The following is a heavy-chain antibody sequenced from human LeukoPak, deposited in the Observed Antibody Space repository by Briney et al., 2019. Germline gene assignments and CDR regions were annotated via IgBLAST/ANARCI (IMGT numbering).Heavy chain of an antibody. D-gene: IGHD4-17*01. CDR1: SGSISGYY. CDR3: ARYHGDPKYFQL. V-gene: IGHV4-59*01. CDR2: IYYTGST. J-gene: IGHJ1*01. Sequence: PSETLSLTCTVSSGSISGYYWSWIRQPPGKGLEWIGYIYYTGSTNYNPSLKSRVTISVDSSNTQFSLRLISVTAAGTAVYYCARYHGDPKYFQLWGQGTLVTVSS.